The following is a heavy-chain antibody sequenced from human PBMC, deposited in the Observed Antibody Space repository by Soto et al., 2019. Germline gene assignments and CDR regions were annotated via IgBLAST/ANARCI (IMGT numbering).Heavy chain of an antibody. D-gene: IGHD6-19*01. V-gene: IGHV3-7*03. CDR1: GFTFISSF. J-gene: IGHJ4*02. CDR2: INQDGGGT. Sequence: GSLRLSCVASGFTFISSFMGWVRQAPGKGLEWVANINQDGGGTYYVDSVEGRFTISRDNAKDSLYLQMNSLRGEDTAVYYCARYFRGSGRYFFDYWGQGTLVTVSS. CDR3: ARYFRGSGRYFFDY.